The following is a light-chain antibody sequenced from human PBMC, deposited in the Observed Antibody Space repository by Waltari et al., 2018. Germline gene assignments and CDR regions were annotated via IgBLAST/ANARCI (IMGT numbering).Light chain of an antibody. Sequence: DIQMTQSPSSLSASVGDRVTITCRASQGISSWLAWYQQKPGKAPKLLIYKASNLQSGVPSRFSGSGSETDFTLTISSLQPEDFATYYCQQYDTAPPWTFGQGTKVEIK. V-gene: IGKV1-12*01. CDR3: QQYDTAPPWT. CDR2: KAS. J-gene: IGKJ1*01. CDR1: QGISSW.